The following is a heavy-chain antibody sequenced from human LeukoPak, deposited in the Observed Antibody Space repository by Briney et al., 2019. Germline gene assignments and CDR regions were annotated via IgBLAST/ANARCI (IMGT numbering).Heavy chain of an antibody. V-gene: IGHV1-2*02. J-gene: IGHJ4*02. CDR2: INPNSGGT. D-gene: IGHD4-17*01. Sequence: ASVKVSCKASGYTFTGYYLPWVRQAPGQGLEWMGWINPNSGGTNYAQKFQGRVTMTRDTSISTAYMELSRLRSDDTAVYYCARVQDYGDYPDYWGQGTLVTVSS. CDR3: ARVQDYGDYPDY. CDR1: GYTFTGYY.